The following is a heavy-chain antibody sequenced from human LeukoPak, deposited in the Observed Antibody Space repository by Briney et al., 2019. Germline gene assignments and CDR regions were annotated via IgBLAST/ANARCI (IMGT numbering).Heavy chain of an antibody. CDR2: IWYDGSNK. J-gene: IGHJ3*02. CDR3: AKDRGRRGLSPALDAFDI. D-gene: IGHD3-16*02. V-gene: IGHV3-33*06. Sequence: GRSLRLSCAASGFTFSSYGMHWVRQAPGKWLEWVAVIWYDGSNKYYADYVKGRFTISRDNSKNTLYLQMNSLRAEDTAVYYCAKDRGRRGLSPALDAFDIWGQGTMVTVSS. CDR1: GFTFSSYG.